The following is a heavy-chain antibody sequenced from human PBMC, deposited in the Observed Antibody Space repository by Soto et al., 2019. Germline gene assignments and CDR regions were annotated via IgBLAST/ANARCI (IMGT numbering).Heavy chain of an antibody. Sequence: HPGGSLRLSCAASGFTFSSYSMNWVRQAPGKGLEWVSYISSSSSTIYYADSVKGRFTISRDNAKNSLYLQMNSLRDEDTAVYYCARDIALTYYYDSSGYYFDYWGQGTLVTVSS. CDR2: ISSSSSTI. V-gene: IGHV3-48*02. J-gene: IGHJ4*02. CDR1: GFTFSSYS. D-gene: IGHD3-22*01. CDR3: ARDIALTYYYDSSGYYFDY.